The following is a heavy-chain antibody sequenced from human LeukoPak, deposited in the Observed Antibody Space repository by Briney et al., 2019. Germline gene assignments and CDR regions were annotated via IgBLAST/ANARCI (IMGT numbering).Heavy chain of an antibody. Sequence: GGSLRLSCAASGFTFSSYSMNWARQAPGKGLEWVSAISGSGGSTYYADSVKGRFTISRDNSKNTLYLQMNSLRAEDTAVYYCAKAFSFYCGGDCYSDYWGQGTLVTVSS. CDR2: ISGSGGST. CDR1: GFTFSSYS. J-gene: IGHJ4*02. D-gene: IGHD2-21*02. V-gene: IGHV3-23*01. CDR3: AKAFSFYCGGDCYSDY.